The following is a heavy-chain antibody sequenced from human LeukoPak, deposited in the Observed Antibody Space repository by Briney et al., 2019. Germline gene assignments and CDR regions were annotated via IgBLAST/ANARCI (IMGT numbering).Heavy chain of an antibody. J-gene: IGHJ4*02. CDR1: GGSISSYY. Sequence: SETLSLTCTVSGGSISSYYWTWIRQLPGKGLEWIGYLDYSGSTNYNPSLKSRVTISVDTSKNQFSLKLSSVTAADTAVYYCARRHVQYTSSSDPYYFDHWGQGTLVTVSS. D-gene: IGHD6-6*01. CDR3: ARRHVQYTSSSDPYYFDH. CDR2: LDYSGST. V-gene: IGHV4-59*01.